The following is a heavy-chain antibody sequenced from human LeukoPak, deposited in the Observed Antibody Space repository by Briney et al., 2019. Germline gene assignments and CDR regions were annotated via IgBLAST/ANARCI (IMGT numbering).Heavy chain of an antibody. Sequence: SETLSLTCAVYGGSFSGYYGSWIRQPPGKGLEWVGEIKHSGRTNYNPSLKSRVNISVDTSNNQFSLKLSSVTAEDTAVYYCARVTPRGIYYGSGSYYGPYYYYYYYMHVSGKGSTVIVTS. CDR1: GGSFSGYY. V-gene: IGHV4-34*01. CDR3: ARVTPRGIYYGSGSYYGPYYYYYYYMHV. J-gene: IGHJ6*03. CDR2: IKHSGRT. D-gene: IGHD3-10*01.